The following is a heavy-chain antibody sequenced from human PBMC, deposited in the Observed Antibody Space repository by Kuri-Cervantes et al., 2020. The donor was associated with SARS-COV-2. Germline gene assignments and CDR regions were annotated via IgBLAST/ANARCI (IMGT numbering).Heavy chain of an antibody. CDR3: ARESLGSGTLSGFYYMDV. V-gene: IGHV1-69*13. CDR2: IIPVFGIA. J-gene: IGHJ6*03. D-gene: IGHD3-10*01. CDR1: GGTFSSYA. Sequence: SVKVSCKASGGTFSSYAISWVRQAPGQGLEWMGGIIPVFGIANYSQKFQGRVTITADESTSAAYMELSSLRSEDTAVFYCARESLGSGTLSGFYYMDVWGKGTTVTDSS.